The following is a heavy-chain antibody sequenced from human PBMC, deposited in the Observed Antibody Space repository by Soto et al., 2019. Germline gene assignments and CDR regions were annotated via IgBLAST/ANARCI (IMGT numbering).Heavy chain of an antibody. V-gene: IGHV4-4*02. CDR2: ISHSGTS. J-gene: IGHJ3*01. D-gene: IGHD3-9*01. CDR1: GGSISSSHW. Sequence: QVQLQESGPGLVKPSGTLSLTCAVSGGSISSSHWWTWVRQSPGKGLDYIGEISHSGTSNSNPSLKSRVPLSVDKSKNPFSLTLTSVTAADTAVYYCARVVLTITRGAFDAWGQGTLVIVSS. CDR3: ARVVLTITRGAFDA.